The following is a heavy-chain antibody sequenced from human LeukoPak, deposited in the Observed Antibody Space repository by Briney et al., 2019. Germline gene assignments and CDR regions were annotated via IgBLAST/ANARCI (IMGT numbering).Heavy chain of an antibody. CDR3: ARDKIAAAFGY. CDR1: GGSLSGFY. CDR2: INHSGST. D-gene: IGHD6-25*01. Sequence: SETLSLTCAVSGGSLSGFYWSWIRQSPGKGLEWIGEINHSGSTNYNPSLKSRVTISVDTSKNQFSLNLTSVTAADTAVYYCARDKIAAAFGYWGQGTLVTVSS. V-gene: IGHV4-34*01. J-gene: IGHJ4*02.